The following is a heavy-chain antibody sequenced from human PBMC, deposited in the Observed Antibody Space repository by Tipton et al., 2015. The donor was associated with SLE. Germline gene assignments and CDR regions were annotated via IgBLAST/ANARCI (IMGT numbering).Heavy chain of an antibody. D-gene: IGHD4-11*01. CDR1: GGSIGEYY. CDR3: AREFLNPVTTVHYYFDL. V-gene: IGHV4-4*07. CDR2: IYTTGTT. Sequence: TLSLTCTVSGGSIGEYYWTWIRQFAGKQLEWIGRIYTTGTTNYNTFLKSRLTMSIDTSKKQFSLKLSSVTAADTAVYYCAREFLNPVTTVHYYFDLWGRGTLVTVSS. J-gene: IGHJ2*01.